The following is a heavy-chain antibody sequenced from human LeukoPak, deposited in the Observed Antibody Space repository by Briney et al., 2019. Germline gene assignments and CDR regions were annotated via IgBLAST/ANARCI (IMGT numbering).Heavy chain of an antibody. D-gene: IGHD6-13*01. CDR1: GGTFSSYA. V-gene: IGHV1-69*13. CDR2: IIPTFGTA. Sequence: VKVSCKASGGTFSSYAISWVRQAPGQGLEWMGGIIPTFGTANYAQKFQGRVTITADESTSTAYMELSSLRSEDTAVYYCARWAAAGTYYYGMDVWGQGTTVTVSS. CDR3: ARWAAAGTYYYGMDV. J-gene: IGHJ6*02.